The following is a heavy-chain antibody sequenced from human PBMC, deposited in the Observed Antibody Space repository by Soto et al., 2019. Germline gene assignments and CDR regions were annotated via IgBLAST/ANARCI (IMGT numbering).Heavy chain of an antibody. D-gene: IGHD2-2*01. CDR3: AKSLNFYCSSYHCYKYYFDY. J-gene: IGHJ4*02. CDR1: GFTFNTFG. V-gene: IGHV3-30*18. Sequence: GGSLRLSCAASGFTFNTFGMHWVRQAPGKGLEWVAVISYDGSDKYYSDSVRGRFTISRDNSMNTLYLQMNSLRTEDTAVYYCAKSLNFYCSSYHCYKYYFDYWGQGTLVTVSS. CDR2: ISYDGSDK.